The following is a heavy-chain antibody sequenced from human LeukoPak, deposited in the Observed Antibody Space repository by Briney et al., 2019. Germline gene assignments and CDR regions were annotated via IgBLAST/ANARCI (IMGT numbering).Heavy chain of an antibody. J-gene: IGHJ6*02. CDR2: IDSDGSTT. V-gene: IGHV3-74*01. Sequence: GGSLRLSCAASGFTFNNYWMHWVRQAPGKGLVWVSRIDSDGSTTGYADSVRGRFTISRDNAKNTLYLQMNSLRAEDTAVYYCATEYRYYYGMDVWGQGTTVAVSS. CDR3: ATEYRYYYGMDV. CDR1: GFTFNNYW. D-gene: IGHD2/OR15-2a*01.